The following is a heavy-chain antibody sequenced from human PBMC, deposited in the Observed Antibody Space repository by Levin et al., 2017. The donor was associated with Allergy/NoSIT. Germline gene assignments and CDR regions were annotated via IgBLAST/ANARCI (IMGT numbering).Heavy chain of an antibody. CDR3: TKYLFDWAKGAFDI. CDR1: GFTFNNYG. V-gene: IGHV3-30*18. Sequence: PGGSLRLSCAASGFTFNNYGMHWVRQAPGKGLEWVALISYDGGKKYYADSVKGRFTISRDNSKNTLYLQVNSLRAEDTAIYYCTKYLFDWAKGAFDIWGQGTMVTVSS. D-gene: IGHD3-10*02. CDR2: ISYDGGKK. J-gene: IGHJ3*02.